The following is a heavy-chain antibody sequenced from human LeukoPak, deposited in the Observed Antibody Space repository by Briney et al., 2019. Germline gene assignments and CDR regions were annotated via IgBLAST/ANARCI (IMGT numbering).Heavy chain of an antibody. J-gene: IGHJ3*02. CDR3: ARSYCSTSCYRSAFDI. CDR2: IYYSGST. D-gene: IGHD2-2*01. CDR1: GGSISSGSYY. Sequence: SETLSLTCTVSGGSISSGSYYGSWIRQPAGKGLEWIGYIYYSGSTNYNPSRKSRVTISVDTPKNQFSLKLNSVTAADTAVYYCARSYCSTSCYRSAFDIWGQGTMVTVSS. V-gene: IGHV4-61*10.